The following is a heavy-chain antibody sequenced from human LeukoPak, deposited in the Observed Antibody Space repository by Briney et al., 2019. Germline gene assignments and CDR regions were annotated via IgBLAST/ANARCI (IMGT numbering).Heavy chain of an antibody. CDR2: INPSGGST. CDR1: GYTFTSYY. Sequence: GASVKVFCKASGYTFTSYYMHWVRQAPGQGLEWMGIINPSGGSTSYAQKFQGRVTMTRDTSTSTVYMELSSLRSEDTAVYYCARENIVVVPAAHGYYFDYWGQGTLVTVSS. V-gene: IGHV1-46*01. D-gene: IGHD2-2*01. J-gene: IGHJ4*02. CDR3: ARENIVVVPAAHGYYFDY.